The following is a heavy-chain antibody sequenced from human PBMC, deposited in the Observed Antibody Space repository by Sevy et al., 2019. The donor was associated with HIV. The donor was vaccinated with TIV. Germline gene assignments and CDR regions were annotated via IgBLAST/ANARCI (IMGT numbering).Heavy chain of an antibody. CDR1: GFSLSTSGVG. CDR2: IYWDDDK. Sequence: SGPTLVKPTQTLTLTCTFSGFSLSTSGVGVGWIRQPPGKALEWLALIYWDDDKRYSPSLKSRLTITNDTSKHQVVLTMNNMDPVDTATDYCAHCSYNDYDSSGYSYYFDYWGQGTLVTVSS. V-gene: IGHV2-5*02. CDR3: AHCSYNDYDSSGYSYYFDY. D-gene: IGHD3-22*01. J-gene: IGHJ4*02.